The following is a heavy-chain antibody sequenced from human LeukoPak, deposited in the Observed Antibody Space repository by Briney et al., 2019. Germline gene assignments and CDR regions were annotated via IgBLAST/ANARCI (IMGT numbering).Heavy chain of an antibody. J-gene: IGHJ4*02. V-gene: IGHV1-18*04. CDR2: ISAYNGNT. D-gene: IGHD2-21*02. CDR1: GYTFTGYY. CDR3: ARDPDRRICGGDCYWGD. Sequence: ASVKVSCKASGYTFTGYYMHWVRQAPGQGLEWMGWISAYNGNTNYAQKLQGRVTMTTDTSTSTAYMELRSLRSDDTAVYYCARDPDRRICGGDCYWGDWGQGTLVTVSS.